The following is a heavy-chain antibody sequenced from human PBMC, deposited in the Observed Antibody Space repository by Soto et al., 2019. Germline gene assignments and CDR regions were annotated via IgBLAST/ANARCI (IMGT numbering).Heavy chain of an antibody. D-gene: IGHD4-17*01. J-gene: IGHJ4*02. V-gene: IGHV3-23*01. CDR2: ITGSGDTT. CDR1: GFTFSSYA. Sequence: PGGYLSLSWAASGFTFSSYAMTWVRQAPGRGLQWVSGITGSGDTTYYADSVKGRFAISRDNSKNTLYLQLSSLRAEDTALYYCAIVTNGDYVELEDWGPRTLVT. CDR3: AIVTNGDYVELED.